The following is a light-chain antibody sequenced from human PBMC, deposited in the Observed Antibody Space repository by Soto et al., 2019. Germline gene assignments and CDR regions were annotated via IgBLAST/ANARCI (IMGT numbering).Light chain of an antibody. V-gene: IGKV3-11*01. J-gene: IGKJ3*01. CDR3: QHRNNRPFS. CDR2: GAS. Sequence: ETVLAQSPATLSLSPGERATLSCRSSQSVSNYLARYQQRPGQAPRLLIPGASNRGTGIPASCSGSGSGANYTLTISGLEPEDFAIDYCQHRNNRPFSFGPGTKVDIK. CDR1: QSVSNY.